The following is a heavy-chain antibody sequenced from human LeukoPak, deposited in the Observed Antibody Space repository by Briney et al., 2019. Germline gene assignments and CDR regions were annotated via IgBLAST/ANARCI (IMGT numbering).Heavy chain of an antibody. D-gene: IGHD4-17*01. CDR1: GGSISSGSYY. Sequence: RSSETLSLTCTVSGGSISSGSYYWSWIRQPAGKGLEWIGRIYTSGSTNYNPSLKSRVTISVDTSKNQFPLKLSSVTAADTAVYYCARVVGYGDYDHFDYWGKGTLVTVSS. V-gene: IGHV4-61*02. J-gene: IGHJ4*02. CDR3: ARVVGYGDYDHFDY. CDR2: IYTSGST.